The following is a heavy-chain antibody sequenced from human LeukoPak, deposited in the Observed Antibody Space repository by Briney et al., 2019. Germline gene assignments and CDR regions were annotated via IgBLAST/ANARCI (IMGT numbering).Heavy chain of an antibody. D-gene: IGHD6-13*01. CDR3: ARPRRSSSFSVGAFDI. J-gene: IGHJ3*02. V-gene: IGHV3-11*01. Sequence: GGSLRLSCAASGFTFSDYYMSWIRQAPGKGLEWVSYISSSGSTIYYADSVKGRFTISRDNAKNSLYLQMNSLRAEDTAVYYCARPRRSSSFSVGAFDIWGQGTMVTVSS. CDR1: GFTFSDYY. CDR2: ISSSGSTI.